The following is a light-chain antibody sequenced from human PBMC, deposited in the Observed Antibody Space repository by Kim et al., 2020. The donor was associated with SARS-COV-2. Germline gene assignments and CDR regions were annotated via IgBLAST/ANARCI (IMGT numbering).Light chain of an antibody. CDR3: QQYDNWPPIT. V-gene: IGKV3-15*01. Sequence: APGERAPHSRRGKQGIKRQLAWYQQVPGRSPRHPTYGSSTKATGIPARFSGSGSGTEFTLTNSSLQSEDFAVYYCQQYDNWPPITFGKGNKLEI. J-gene: IGKJ2*01. CDR1: QGIKRQ. CDR2: GSS.